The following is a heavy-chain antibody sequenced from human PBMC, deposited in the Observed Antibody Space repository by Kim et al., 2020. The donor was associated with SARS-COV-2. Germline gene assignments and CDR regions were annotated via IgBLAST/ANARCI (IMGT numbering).Heavy chain of an antibody. Sequence: SETLSLTCAVYGGSFSGYYWSWIRQPPGKGLEWIGEINHSGSTNYNPSLKSRVTISVDTSKNQFSLKLSSVTAADTAVYYCARFGLGAPQRSFDYWGQGTLVTVSS. V-gene: IGHV4-34*01. CDR3: ARFGLGAPQRSFDY. CDR1: GGSFSGYY. J-gene: IGHJ4*02. D-gene: IGHD3-3*01. CDR2: INHSGST.